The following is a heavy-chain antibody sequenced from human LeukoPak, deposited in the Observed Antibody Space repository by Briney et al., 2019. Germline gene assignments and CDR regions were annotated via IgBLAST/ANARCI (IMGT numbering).Heavy chain of an antibody. V-gene: IGHV4-34*01. J-gene: IGHJ4*02. CDR2: INHSGST. D-gene: IGHD3-3*01. Sequence: KPSETLSLTCAVYGGSFSGYYWSWLRQPPGKGLEWIGEINHSGSTNYNPSLKSRVTISVDTSKNQSSLKLSSVTAADTAVYYCALGIFGVVPYYFDYWGQGTLVTVSS. CDR3: ALGIFGVVPYYFDY. CDR1: GGSFSGYY.